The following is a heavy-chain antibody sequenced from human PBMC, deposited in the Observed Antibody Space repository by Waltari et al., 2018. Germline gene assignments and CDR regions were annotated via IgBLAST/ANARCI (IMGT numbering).Heavy chain of an antibody. CDR2: INPNSGGT. V-gene: IGHV1-2*02. CDR3: ARGLGYNWNGWAFDI. D-gene: IGHD1-1*01. J-gene: IGHJ3*02. CDR1: GYTFTGYY. Sequence: QVQLVQSGAEVKKPGASVKVSCKATGYTFTGYYMHWVRQAPGQGLEWMGWINPNSGGTNYAQKFQGMVTMTRDTSIITAYMELSRLRSDDTAVYYCARGLGYNWNGWAFDIWGQGTMVTVSS.